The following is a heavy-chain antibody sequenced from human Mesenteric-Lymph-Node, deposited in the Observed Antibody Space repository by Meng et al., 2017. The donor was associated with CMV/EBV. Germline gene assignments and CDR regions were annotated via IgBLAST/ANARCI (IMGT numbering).Heavy chain of an antibody. CDR1: GFTFSTYW. CDR2: IRGSGVTT. Sequence: GGSLRLSCAASGFTFSTYWMHWVRQAPGKGLVWVSGIRGSGVTTDYADSVKGRFTSTRDNSKNTLYLQMSSLRAEDTAVYYCAKADIVVVPAAIEGWGQGTLVTVSS. J-gene: IGHJ4*02. CDR3: AKADIVVVPAAIEG. D-gene: IGHD2-2*01. V-gene: IGHV3-23*01.